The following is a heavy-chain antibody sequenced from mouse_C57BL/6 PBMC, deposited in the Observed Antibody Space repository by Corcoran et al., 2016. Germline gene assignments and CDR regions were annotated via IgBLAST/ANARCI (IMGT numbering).Heavy chain of an antibody. CDR3: ARRAIYYDYDVPLAMDY. CDR2: IYPRSGNT. CDR1: GYTFTSYG. Sequence: QVKLQQSGAELARPGASVKLSCEASGYTFTSYGISWVKQRTGQGLEWIGEIYPRSGNTYYNEKFKGKATLTADKSSSTAYMELRSLTSEDSAVYFCARRAIYYDYDVPLAMDYWGQGTSVTVSS. V-gene: IGHV1-81*01. J-gene: IGHJ4*01. D-gene: IGHD2-4*01.